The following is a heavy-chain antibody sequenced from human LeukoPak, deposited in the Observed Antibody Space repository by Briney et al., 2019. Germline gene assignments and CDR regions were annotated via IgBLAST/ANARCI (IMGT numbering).Heavy chain of an antibody. Sequence: GGSLRLSCSASGFTFSSYAMHWVRQAPGKGLESVSAISSNGGSTYYADSVKGRFTISRDNSKNTLYLQMSSLRAEDTAVYYCVKDPVPWNGLSYFDYWGQGTLVTVSS. J-gene: IGHJ4*02. CDR2: ISSNGGST. CDR1: GFTFSSYA. V-gene: IGHV3-64D*06. CDR3: VKDPVPWNGLSYFDY. D-gene: IGHD1-1*01.